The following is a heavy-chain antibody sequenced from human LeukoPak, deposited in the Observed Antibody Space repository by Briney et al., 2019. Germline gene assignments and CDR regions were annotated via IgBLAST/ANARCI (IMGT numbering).Heavy chain of an antibody. V-gene: IGHV3-48*03. J-gene: IGHJ4*02. CDR2: ISSSGRTM. CDR3: AKQGLVPATAGD. Sequence: GGSLRLSCAASGFTFSSFEMNWVRQAPGKGLEWVSDISSSGRTMYYADSVKARFSISRDNSMNTLYLQMNSLRPEDTAVYYCAKQGLVPATAGDWGQGTLVTVSS. D-gene: IGHD2-2*01. CDR1: GFTFSSFE.